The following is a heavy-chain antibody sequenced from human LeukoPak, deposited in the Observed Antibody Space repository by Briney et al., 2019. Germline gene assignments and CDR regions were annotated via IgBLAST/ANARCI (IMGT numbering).Heavy chain of an antibody. Sequence: SETLSLTCTVSGGSISSYYWSWIRQPPGKGLEWIGEINYSGSTNYNPSLKSRVTISVDTSKNQFSLKLSSVTAADTAVYYCASSPMWFGELFGSYYMDVWGKGTTVTISS. V-gene: IGHV4-34*01. CDR3: ASSPMWFGELFGSYYMDV. CDR1: GGSISSYY. D-gene: IGHD3-10*01. CDR2: INYSGST. J-gene: IGHJ6*03.